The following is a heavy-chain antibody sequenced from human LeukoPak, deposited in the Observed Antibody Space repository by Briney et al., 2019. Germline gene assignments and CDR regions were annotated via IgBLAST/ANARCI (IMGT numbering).Heavy chain of an antibody. V-gene: IGHV4-59*01. Sequence: PSETLSLTCTVSGGSISSYYWSWIRQPPGKGLEWIGYIYYSGSTNYNPSLKSRVTISVDTSKNQFSLKLSSVTAADTAVYYCAGSEPSGYDAFDIWGQGTMVTVSS. CDR2: IYYSGST. D-gene: IGHD5-12*01. CDR3: AGSEPSGYDAFDI. CDR1: GGSISSYY. J-gene: IGHJ3*02.